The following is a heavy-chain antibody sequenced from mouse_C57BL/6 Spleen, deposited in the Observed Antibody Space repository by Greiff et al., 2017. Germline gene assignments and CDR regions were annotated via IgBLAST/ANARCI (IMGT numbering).Heavy chain of an antibody. Sequence: EVHLVESGEGLVKPGGSLKLSCAASGFTFSSYAMSWVRQTPEKRLEWVAYISSGGDYIYYADTVKGRFTISRDNARNTLYLQMSSLKSEETAMYYCTSSKYYGSSDGFAYWGQGTLVTVSA. CDR1: GFTFSSYA. CDR2: ISSGGDYI. V-gene: IGHV5-9-1*02. J-gene: IGHJ3*01. CDR3: TSSKYYGSSDGFAY. D-gene: IGHD1-1*01.